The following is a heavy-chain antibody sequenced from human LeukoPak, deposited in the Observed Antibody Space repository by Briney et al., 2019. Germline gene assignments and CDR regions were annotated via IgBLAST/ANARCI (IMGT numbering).Heavy chain of an antibody. Sequence: GGSLRLSCAASGFTFSSYAMSWVRQAPGKGLEWVSDISGSGGSTYYADSVKGRFTISRDNSKNTLYLQIKSLRGEDTAVYYCAKDKVDYGAESPYVMDVWGQGTTVTVSS. D-gene: IGHD4/OR15-4a*01. CDR2: ISGSGGST. CDR3: AKDKVDYGAESPYVMDV. J-gene: IGHJ6*02. CDR1: GFTFSSYA. V-gene: IGHV3-23*01.